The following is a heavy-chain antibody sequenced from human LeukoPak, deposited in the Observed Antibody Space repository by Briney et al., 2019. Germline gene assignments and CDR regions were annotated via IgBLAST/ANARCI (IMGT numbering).Heavy chain of an antibody. Sequence: GGSLRLSCAASGFTFSSYSMNWVRQAPGKGLEWVSSISSSSSYIYYADSVKGRFTISRDNAKNSLYPQMNSLRAEDTAVYYCARDSVGVPTDFDYWGQGTLVTVSS. J-gene: IGHJ4*02. CDR2: ISSSSSYI. V-gene: IGHV3-21*01. D-gene: IGHD1-26*01. CDR1: GFTFSSYS. CDR3: ARDSVGVPTDFDY.